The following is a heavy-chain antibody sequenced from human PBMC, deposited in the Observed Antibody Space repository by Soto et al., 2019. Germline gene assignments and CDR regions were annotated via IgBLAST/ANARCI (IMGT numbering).Heavy chain of an antibody. D-gene: IGHD3-10*01. CDR1: GGSFNYEYYH. CDR3: VREDDGVEREFDGLDV. V-gene: IGHV4-30-4*08. CDR2: VHYTGSI. Sequence: QVQLQQSGPGLVKPSQTLSLPCTVSGGSFNYEYYHRTWIRQSSGKGLEWIGFVHYTGSIMYNPSYKSRVTISVDTSKNQFSLHLSSVTAADTAVYFCVREDDGVEREFDGLDVWGQGTTVTVSS. J-gene: IGHJ6*02.